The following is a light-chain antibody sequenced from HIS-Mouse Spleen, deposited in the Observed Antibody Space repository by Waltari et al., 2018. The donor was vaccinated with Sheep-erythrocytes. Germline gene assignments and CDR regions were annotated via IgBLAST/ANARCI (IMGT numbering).Light chain of an antibody. Sequence: QSALTQPPSASGSPGQSVTIPCPGPSRDVGGYNSVSWYQQHPGKAPKLMIYEVSKRPSGVPDRFSGSKSGNTASLTVSGLQAEDEADYYCSSYAGSNNWVFGGGTKLTVL. V-gene: IGLV2-8*01. CDR1: SRDVGGYNS. CDR2: EVS. CDR3: SSYAGSNNWV. J-gene: IGLJ3*02.